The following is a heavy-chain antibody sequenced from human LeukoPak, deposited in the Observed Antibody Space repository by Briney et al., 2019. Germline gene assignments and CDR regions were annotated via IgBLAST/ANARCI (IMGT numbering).Heavy chain of an antibody. V-gene: IGHV3-30*02. CDR2: IRYDGSNK. D-gene: IGHD4-23*01. J-gene: IGHJ4*02. Sequence: GGSLRLSCAASGFTFSSYGMHWVRQAPGKGLEWVAFIRYDGSNKYYADSVKGRFTISRDNSKNTLYLQMNSLRAEDTAVYYCAKDEDYGGNSAPYYFDYWGQGTLVTVFS. CDR3: AKDEDYGGNSAPYYFDY. CDR1: GFTFSSYG.